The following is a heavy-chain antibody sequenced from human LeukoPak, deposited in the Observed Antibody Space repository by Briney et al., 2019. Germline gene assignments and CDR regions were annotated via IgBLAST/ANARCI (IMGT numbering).Heavy chain of an antibody. CDR2: IYYSGST. CDR1: GGFISGYY. J-gene: IGHJ3*02. V-gene: IGHV4-59*01. Sequence: PSETLSLTCTVSGGFISGYYWSWIRQPPGKGLERIGYIYYSGSTNYNPSLKSRVTISVDTSKNQFSLKLNSVTAADTAEYYCARSKWGYAFDIWGQGTMVTVSS. CDR3: ARSKWGYAFDI. D-gene: IGHD1-26*01.